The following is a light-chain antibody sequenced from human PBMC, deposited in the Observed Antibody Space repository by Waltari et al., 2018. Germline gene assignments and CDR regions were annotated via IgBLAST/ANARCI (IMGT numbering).Light chain of an antibody. V-gene: IGLV2-14*03. CDR1: TSDFSDYNY. J-gene: IGLJ3*02. Sequence: QSALTQPASVSGSPGQSITISCSGSTSDFSDYNYVSWYQHHPGKAPRLMISDVTKRPSGVSNRFSGSKSGNTASLSIAGLQAEDEAYYFCASYTSSSTWVFGGGTKLTVL. CDR2: DVT. CDR3: ASYTSSSTWV.